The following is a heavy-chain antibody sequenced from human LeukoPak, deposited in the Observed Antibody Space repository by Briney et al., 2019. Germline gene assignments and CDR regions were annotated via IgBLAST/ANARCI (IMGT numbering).Heavy chain of an antibody. D-gene: IGHD5-24*01. J-gene: IGHJ5*02. CDR3: AKVAEMDTILGKFDN. Sequence: AGGSLRLSCAASGLTFSSYAMSWGRQAPGKGLECVSAISGIGARTYYADSVKGRFTISRDNSKNTLYLQVNSLRAEDTAVYYCAKVAEMDTILGKFDNWGQGTLVTVSS. V-gene: IGHV3-23*01. CDR1: GLTFSSYA. CDR2: ISGIGART.